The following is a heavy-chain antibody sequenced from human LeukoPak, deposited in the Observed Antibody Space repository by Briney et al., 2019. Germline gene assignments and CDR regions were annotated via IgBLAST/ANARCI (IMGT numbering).Heavy chain of an antibody. J-gene: IGHJ5*02. CDR3: ARAGRYCSGGSCPNWFDP. V-gene: IGHV4-59*01. Sequence: PSETLSLTCTVSGGSISSYYWSWIRQPPGEGLEWIGYIYYSGSTNYNPSLKSRVTISVDTSKNQFSLKLSSVTAADTAVYYCARAGRYCSGGSCPNWFDPWGQGTLVTDSS. CDR1: GGSISSYY. D-gene: IGHD2-15*01. CDR2: IYYSGST.